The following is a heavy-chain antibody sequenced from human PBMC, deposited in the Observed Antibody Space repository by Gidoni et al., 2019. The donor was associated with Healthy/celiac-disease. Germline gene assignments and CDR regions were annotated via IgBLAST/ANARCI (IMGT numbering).Heavy chain of an antibody. CDR1: GYTFPGYY. D-gene: IGHD2-2*01. J-gene: IGHJ6*02. V-gene: IGHV1-2*02. CDR3: ATVVPAATTYYYYYGMDV. Sequence: VQLVQSGAEVKKPRASVTVSCTASGYTFPGYYMHWVRQAPGQGLEWMGWINPNSGGTNYAQKFQGRVTMTRDTSISTAYMELSRLRSDDTAVYYCATVVPAATTYYYYYGMDVWGQGTTVTVSS. CDR2: INPNSGGT.